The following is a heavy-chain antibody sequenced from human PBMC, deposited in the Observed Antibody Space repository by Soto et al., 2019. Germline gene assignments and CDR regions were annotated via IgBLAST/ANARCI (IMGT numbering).Heavy chain of an antibody. D-gene: IGHD7-27*01. V-gene: IGHV1-69*17. CDR1: GDTFNSYV. Sequence: QVQLVQSGAEVKRPGSSVKVSCESSGDTFNSYVISWVRQAPGQGLEWMGGVIPIIGVTHYAQKFQGRLTIAALSSTGTAYMELTKLDSDGTALYYFARESLGAKGADHWGQGTLVTVSS. CDR3: ARESLGAKGADH. CDR2: VIPIIGVT. J-gene: IGHJ4*02.